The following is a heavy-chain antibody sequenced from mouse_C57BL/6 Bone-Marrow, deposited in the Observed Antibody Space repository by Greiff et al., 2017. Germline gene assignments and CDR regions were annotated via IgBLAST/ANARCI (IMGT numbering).Heavy chain of an antibody. D-gene: IGHD2-3*01. CDR1: GFNIKDDY. Sequence: VQLQQSGAELVRPGASVKLSCTASGFNIKDDYIHWVKQRPEQGLEWIGWIDPEIGDTAYASKFPGKATITSDTSSNTAYLQLSSLTSEDTAVYYCSSFDGNYFDFWGQGTPLTGAS. CDR2: IDPEIGDT. CDR3: SSFDGNYFDF. J-gene: IGHJ2*01. V-gene: IGHV14-4*01.